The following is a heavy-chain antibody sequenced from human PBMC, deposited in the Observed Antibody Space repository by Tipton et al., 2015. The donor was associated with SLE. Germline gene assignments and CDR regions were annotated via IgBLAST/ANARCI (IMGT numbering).Heavy chain of an antibody. J-gene: IGHJ4*02. Sequence: TLSLTCAVYGGSFSSHYWSWIRQPPGKGLEWIGRIYTSGSTNYNPSLKSRVTMSVDTSKNQFSLKLSSVTAADTAVYYCARVLPSSIAGGAFDYWGQGTLVTVSS. CDR1: GGSFSSHY. D-gene: IGHD6-6*01. CDR3: ARVLPSSIAGGAFDY. CDR2: IYTSGST. V-gene: IGHV4-59*10.